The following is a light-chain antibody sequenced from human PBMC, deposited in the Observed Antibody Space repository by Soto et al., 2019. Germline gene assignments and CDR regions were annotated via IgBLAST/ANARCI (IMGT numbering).Light chain of an antibody. CDR3: SSYAGSNNLYV. CDR2: EVS. J-gene: IGLJ1*01. Sequence: QSALTQPPSASGSPGQSVTISCTGTSSDVGGYNSVSWYQQHPGKAPKLMIYEVSKWPSGVPDRFSGSKSGNTASLTVSGLQAEDEADYYCSSYAGSNNLYVFGTGTKLTVL. CDR1: SSDVGGYNS. V-gene: IGLV2-8*01.